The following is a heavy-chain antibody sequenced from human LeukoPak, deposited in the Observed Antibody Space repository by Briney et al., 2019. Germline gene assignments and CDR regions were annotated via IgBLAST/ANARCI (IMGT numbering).Heavy chain of an antibody. Sequence: ASVKVSCKASGYTFTGYYMHWVRQAPGQGLEWMGWINPNSGGTNYAQKFQGRVTMTRDTSISTAYMELSRLRSDDTAVYYCARDWAIVVVPAAIYFQHWGQGTLVTVSS. D-gene: IGHD2-2*01. J-gene: IGHJ1*01. CDR3: ARDWAIVVVPAAIYFQH. CDR2: INPNSGGT. CDR1: GYTFTGYY. V-gene: IGHV1-2*02.